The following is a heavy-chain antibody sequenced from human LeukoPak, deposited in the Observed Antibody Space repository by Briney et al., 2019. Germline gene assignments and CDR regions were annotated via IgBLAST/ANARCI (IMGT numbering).Heavy chain of an antibody. Sequence: PSETLSLTCTVSGGSISSYYWSWIRQPPGKGLEWIGYIYYSGSTNYNPCLKSRVTISVDTSKNQFSLKLSSVTAADTAVYYCARGVYGDHLFDYWGQGTLVTVSS. CDR1: GGSISSYY. V-gene: IGHV4-59*01. D-gene: IGHD4-17*01. J-gene: IGHJ4*02. CDR2: IYYSGST. CDR3: ARGVYGDHLFDY.